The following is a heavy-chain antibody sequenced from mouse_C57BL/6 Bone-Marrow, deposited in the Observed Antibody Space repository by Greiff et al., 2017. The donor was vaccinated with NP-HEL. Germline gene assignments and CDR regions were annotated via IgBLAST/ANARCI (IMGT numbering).Heavy chain of an antibody. CDR1: GYSFTSYY. CDR3: ASGPTTLMDY. CDR2: IYPGSGNT. D-gene: IGHD2-10*01. V-gene: IGHV1-66*01. J-gene: IGHJ4*01. Sequence: QVQLQQSGPELVKPGASVKISCKASGYSFTSYYIHWVKQRPGQGLEWIGWIYPGSGNTKYNEKFKGKATLTADTSSSTAYMQLSSLTSEDSAVYYCASGPTTLMDYWGQGTSVTVSS.